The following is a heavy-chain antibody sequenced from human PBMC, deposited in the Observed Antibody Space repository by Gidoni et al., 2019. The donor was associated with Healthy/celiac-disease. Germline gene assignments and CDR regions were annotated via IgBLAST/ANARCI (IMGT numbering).Heavy chain of an antibody. CDR1: GGSLSSSRYY. J-gene: IGHJ3*02. CDR2: IYYSGST. CDR3: ARHAPGSWYDLGFAFDI. Sequence: QLQLQESGPGLVQPSETLSLPCTVSGGSLSSSRYYWGWIRQPPGKGLEWIGSIYYSGSTYYNPSLKSRVTISVDTSKNQFSLKLSSVTAADTAVYYCARHAPGSWYDLGFAFDIWGQGTMVTVSS. V-gene: IGHV4-39*01. D-gene: IGHD6-13*01.